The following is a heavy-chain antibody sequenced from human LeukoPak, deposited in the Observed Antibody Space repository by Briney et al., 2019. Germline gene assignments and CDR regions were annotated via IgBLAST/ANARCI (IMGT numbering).Heavy chain of an antibody. J-gene: IGHJ4*02. V-gene: IGHV3-21*06. CDR1: GFTFSSYD. D-gene: IGHD2-15*01. Sequence: PGGSLRLSCAASGFTFSSYDMTWFRQAPGKGLEWVSTIRRSATDIYYDDTVKGRFTISRDDAKNSVYLQMNSLRAEDTAVYYCAKDYSGWSRDYWGQGTLVTVSS. CDR3: AKDYSGWSRDY. CDR2: IRRSATDI.